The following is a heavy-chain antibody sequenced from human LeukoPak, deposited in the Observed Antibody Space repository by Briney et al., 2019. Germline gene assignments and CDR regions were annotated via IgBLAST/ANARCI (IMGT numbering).Heavy chain of an antibody. CDR2: TYYRSKWYN. Sequence: SQTLSLTCALSGDSVFSNSAAWNWIRQSPSRGLEWLGRTYYRSKWYNDYAVSVKSRITINPDTSKNQFSLQLNSVTPEDTAVYYCASGGSSSWYENWFDPWGQGTLVTVSS. J-gene: IGHJ5*02. CDR3: ASGGSSSWYENWFDP. D-gene: IGHD6-13*01. CDR1: GDSVFSNSAA. V-gene: IGHV6-1*01.